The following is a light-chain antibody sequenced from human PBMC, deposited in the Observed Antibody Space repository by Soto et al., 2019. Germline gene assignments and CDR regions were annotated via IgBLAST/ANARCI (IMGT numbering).Light chain of an antibody. Sequence: QSVLTQPHSVSGSPGQSVTISCTGTSSDVGGYTYVSWYQQHPGKAPELIIYDVTERSSGVPARFSGSKSGNTASLTISGLQAEDEADYYCCSYTGSSSYVFGIGTKVTVL. V-gene: IGLV2-11*01. CDR1: SSDVGGYTY. CDR3: CSYTGSSSYV. J-gene: IGLJ1*01. CDR2: DVT.